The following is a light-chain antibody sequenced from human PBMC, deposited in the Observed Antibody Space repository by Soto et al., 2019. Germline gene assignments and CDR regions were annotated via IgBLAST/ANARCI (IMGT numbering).Light chain of an antibody. CDR3: QQYNSYSS. CDR2: DAS. CDR1: QSISSW. Sequence: DIHMTQSPSSLSVSVGDRVTITCRASQSISSWLAWYQQKPGKAPKLLIYDASSLESGVPSRFSGSGSGTEFTLTISSLQPDDFATYYCQQYNSYSSFGQGTKLEIK. J-gene: IGKJ2*01. V-gene: IGKV1-5*01.